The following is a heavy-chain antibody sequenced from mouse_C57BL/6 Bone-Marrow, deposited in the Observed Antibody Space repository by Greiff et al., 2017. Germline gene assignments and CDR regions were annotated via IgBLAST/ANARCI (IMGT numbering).Heavy chain of an antibody. J-gene: IGHJ3*01. CDR3: ARGSSSWFAY. D-gene: IGHD1-1*01. CDR1: GYTFTRYN. CDR2: IYPGNGAT. Sequence: LQESGAELVRPGASVKMSCKASGYTFTRYNMHWVKQTPRQGLGWIGAIYPGNGATSYNQKFKGKATLTVDKSSSTAYMQLSSLTSEDSAVYFCARGSSSWFAYWGQGTLVTVSA. V-gene: IGHV1-12*01.